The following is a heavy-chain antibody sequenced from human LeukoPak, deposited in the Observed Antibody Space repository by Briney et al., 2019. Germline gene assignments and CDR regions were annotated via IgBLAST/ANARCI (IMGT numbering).Heavy chain of an antibody. CDR2: ISSNGGST. J-gene: IGHJ4*02. CDR1: GFTFSSHA. Sequence: PGGSLRLSCAASGFTFSSHAMHWVRQAPGKGLEYVSAISSNGGSTYYANSVKGRFTISRDNSKNTLYLQMGSLRAEDMAVYYCARARVRYSGYDWDYWGQGTLVTVSS. V-gene: IGHV3-64*01. CDR3: ARARVRYSGYDWDY. D-gene: IGHD5-12*01.